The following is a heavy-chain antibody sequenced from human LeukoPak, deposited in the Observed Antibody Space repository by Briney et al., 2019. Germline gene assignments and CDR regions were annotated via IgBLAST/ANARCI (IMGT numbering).Heavy chain of an antibody. CDR3: ASSTSYDSSGYYPWY. CDR1: GYSFTNYW. D-gene: IGHD3-22*01. Sequence: GESLKISYKGSGYSFTNYWIGWVRQMTGKGLEWMGIIYPGDSDTRYSPSFQGQVTISADKSISTAYLQWSSLKASDTAMYYCASSTSYDSSGYYPWYWGQGTLVTVSS. V-gene: IGHV5-51*01. CDR2: IYPGDSDT. J-gene: IGHJ4*02.